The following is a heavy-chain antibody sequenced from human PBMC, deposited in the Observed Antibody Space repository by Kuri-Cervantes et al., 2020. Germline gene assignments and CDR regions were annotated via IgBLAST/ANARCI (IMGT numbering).Heavy chain of an antibody. CDR1: GYSISSGYY. J-gene: IGHJ5*02. D-gene: IGHD4-17*01. CDR2: IHHSGST. CDR3: ARAPPTAKSDRFDP. Sequence: SQTLSLTCAVSGYSISSGYYWGWIRQPPGKGLEWIGSIHHSGSTYYNPSLKSRVSISLDTSKNQFSLKLNSVTAADTAVYYCARAPPTAKSDRFDPWGQGTLVTVSS. V-gene: IGHV4-38-2*01.